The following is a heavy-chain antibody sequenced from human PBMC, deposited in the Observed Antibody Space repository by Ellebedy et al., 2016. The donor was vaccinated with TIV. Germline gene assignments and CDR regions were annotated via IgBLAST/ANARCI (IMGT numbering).Heavy chain of an antibody. Sequence: MPSETLSLTCTVSGGSISSSSYYWGWICQRPGKGLEWIGSLYYSGSTYYNPSLQSRFTISVDTSKNRFSLKLSSVTAADTAVYYCARQPSIEQWLAPNDAIDIWGQGTMVTVSS. CDR3: ARQPSIEQWLAPNDAIDI. CDR1: GGSISSSSYY. J-gene: IGHJ3*02. V-gene: IGHV4-39*01. D-gene: IGHD6-19*01. CDR2: LYYSGST.